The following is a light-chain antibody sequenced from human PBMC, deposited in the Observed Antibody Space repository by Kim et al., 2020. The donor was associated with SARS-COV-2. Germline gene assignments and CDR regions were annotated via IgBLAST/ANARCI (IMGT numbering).Light chain of an antibody. Sequence: EIVLTQSPGTLSLSPGQRATLSCRASQSISSNYLVWYQQKPGQAPRLLIYGASSRATGIPDRFSGSGSGTDFTLTISRLEPEDFAVYYCQQYGSSACTFGQGTKLEI. CDR3: QQYGSSACT. J-gene: IGKJ2*02. V-gene: IGKV3-20*01. CDR1: QSISSNY. CDR2: GAS.